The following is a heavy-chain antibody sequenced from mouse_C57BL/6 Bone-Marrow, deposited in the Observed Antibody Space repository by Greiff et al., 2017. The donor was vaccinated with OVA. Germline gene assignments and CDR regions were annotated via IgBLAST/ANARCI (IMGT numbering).Heavy chain of an antibody. J-gene: IGHJ3*01. CDR2: IYPRSGNT. V-gene: IGHV1-81*01. CDR3: ASPIYYDYDRAWFAY. D-gene: IGHD2-4*01. CDR1: GYTFTSYG. Sequence: QVQLQQSGAELARPGASVKLSCKASGYTFTSYGLSWVKQRTGQGLEWIGEIYPRSGNTYYNEKFKGKATLTADKSSSTAYMELRSLTSEDSAVYFCASPIYYDYDRAWFAYWGQGTLVTVSA.